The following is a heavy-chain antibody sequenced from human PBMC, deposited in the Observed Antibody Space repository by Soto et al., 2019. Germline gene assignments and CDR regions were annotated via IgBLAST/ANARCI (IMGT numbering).Heavy chain of an antibody. J-gene: IGHJ4*02. D-gene: IGHD2-15*01. CDR2: VSRGGST. V-gene: IGHV3-23*01. Sequence: EVQLLESGGGLVQPEGSLRLSCAASGFTFTSYAMGWVRQAPGKGLECVSVVSRGGSTHYADSVTGRFIVSRDNSKNTVSLQMNSLRADDTAVYYCAKRRGAGGHFDYWGQGALVTDSS. CDR3: AKRRGAGGHFDY. CDR1: GFTFTSYA.